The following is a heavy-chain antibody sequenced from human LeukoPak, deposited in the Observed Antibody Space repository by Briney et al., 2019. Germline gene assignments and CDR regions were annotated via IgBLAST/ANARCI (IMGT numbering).Heavy chain of an antibody. Sequence: ASVKVSCKASGYTFTSYYMHWVRQAPGQGLEWMGIINPSGGSTSYAQKFQGRVTMTRDTSTSTVYMKLSSLRSEDTAVYYCAREMSEMATIRRKNWFDPWGQGTLVTVSS. J-gene: IGHJ5*02. V-gene: IGHV1-46*01. CDR1: GYTFTSYY. CDR2: INPSGGST. CDR3: AREMSEMATIRRKNWFDP. D-gene: IGHD5-24*01.